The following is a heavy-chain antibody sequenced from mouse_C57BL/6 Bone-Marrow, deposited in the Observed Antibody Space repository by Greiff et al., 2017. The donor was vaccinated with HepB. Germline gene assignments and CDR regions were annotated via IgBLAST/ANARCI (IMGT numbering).Heavy chain of an antibody. D-gene: IGHD2-5*01. J-gene: IGHJ2*01. CDR1: GYTFTDYE. Sequence: VQLQQSGAELVRPGASVTLSCKASGYTFTDYEMHWVKQTPVHGLEWIGAIDPETGGTAYNQKFKGKAILTADKSSSTAYTELRSLTSEDSAVYYCTRWDYSNYEGVFDYWGQGTTLTVSS. CDR3: TRWDYSNYEGVFDY. V-gene: IGHV1-15*01. CDR2: IDPETGGT.